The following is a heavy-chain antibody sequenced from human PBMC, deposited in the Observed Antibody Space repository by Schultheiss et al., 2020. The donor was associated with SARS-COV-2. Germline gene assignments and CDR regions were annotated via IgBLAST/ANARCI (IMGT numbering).Heavy chain of an antibody. Sequence: GGSLRLSCAASGFIFNIYAMTWVRQAPGKGLEWVSSISSSSSYIYYADSVKGRFTISRDNAKNSLYLQMNSLKTEDTAVYYCTTDHSSSGYPEWGQGTLVTVSS. J-gene: IGHJ4*02. V-gene: IGHV3-21*03. CDR2: ISSSSSYI. D-gene: IGHD3-22*01. CDR3: TTDHSSSGYPE. CDR1: GFIFNIYA.